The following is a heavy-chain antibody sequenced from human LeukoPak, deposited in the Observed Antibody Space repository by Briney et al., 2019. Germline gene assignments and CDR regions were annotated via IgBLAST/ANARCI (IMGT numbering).Heavy chain of an antibody. CDR2: FDPEDGET. J-gene: IGHJ5*02. Sequence: ASVKVSCKVSGYTLTELSMHWVRQAPGKGLEWMGGFDPEDGETIYAQKFQGRVTMTEDTSTDTAYMELSSLTSDDTAFYYCAKSSDWSDNYFDPWGQGTLVTVSS. D-gene: IGHD3-9*01. CDR3: AKSSDWSDNYFDP. CDR1: GYTLTELS. V-gene: IGHV1-24*01.